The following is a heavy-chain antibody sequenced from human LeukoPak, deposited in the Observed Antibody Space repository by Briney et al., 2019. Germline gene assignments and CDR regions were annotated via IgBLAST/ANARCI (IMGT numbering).Heavy chain of an antibody. CDR2: IYYSGST. J-gene: IGHJ4*02. CDR3: AREVSMGGYFDY. D-gene: IGHD3-3*02. Sequence: SETLSLTCTVSGGSISSYYWSWIRQPPGKGLGWIGYIYYSGSTNYNPSLKSRVTISVDTSKNQFSLKLSSVTAADTAVYYCAREVSMGGYFDYWGQGTLVTVSS. CDR1: GGSISSYY. V-gene: IGHV4-59*01.